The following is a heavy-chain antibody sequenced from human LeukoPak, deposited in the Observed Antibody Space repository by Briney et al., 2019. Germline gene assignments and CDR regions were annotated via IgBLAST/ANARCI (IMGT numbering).Heavy chain of an antibody. D-gene: IGHD2-15*01. CDR3: ARLIGYCSGGSCQGWFDL. J-gene: IGHJ5*02. CDR1: GGSISSYY. CDR2: IYYSGST. V-gene: IGHV4-59*08. Sequence: SETLSLTCTVSGGSISSYYWSWIRQPPGKGLEWIGYIYYSGSTNYNPSLKSRVTISVDTSKNQFSLKLSSVTAADTAVYYCARLIGYCSGGSCQGWFDLWGQGTLVTVSS.